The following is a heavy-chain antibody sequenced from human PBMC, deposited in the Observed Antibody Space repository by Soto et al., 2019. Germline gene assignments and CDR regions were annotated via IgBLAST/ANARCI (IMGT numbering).Heavy chain of an antibody. CDR3: VRRYYCESCGYYLFDY. CDR2: IDWDDDK. J-gene: IGHJ4*02. D-gene: IGHD3-22*01. V-gene: IGHV2-70*13. CDR1: GFSLSTRGMC. Sequence: SGPTLVNPTQTPTLTFTFSGFSLSTRGMCVNWIRQPPGKALEWLALIDWDDDKYYTPALQTRLTISKDTSKDQVVLTMTNVDPVDTATYYCVRRYYCESCGYYLFDYWGPGTLVTVSS.